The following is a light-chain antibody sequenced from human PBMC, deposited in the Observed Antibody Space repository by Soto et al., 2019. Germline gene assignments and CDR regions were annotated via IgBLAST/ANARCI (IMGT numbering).Light chain of an antibody. J-gene: IGLJ2*01. Sequence: QAVVTQSSSACASLGSSVKLTCTLSSGHRSYIIAWHQQQPGKAPRYLMKLEGSGSYNKGSGVPDRFSGSSSGADRYLTMSNLQSEDEADYYCETWDSNIRVFGGGTKLTVL. CDR2: LEGSGSY. CDR3: ETWDSNIRV. V-gene: IGLV4-60*03. CDR1: SGHRSYI.